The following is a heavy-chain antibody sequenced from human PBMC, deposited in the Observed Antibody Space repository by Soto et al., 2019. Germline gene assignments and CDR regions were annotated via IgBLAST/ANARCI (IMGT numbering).Heavy chain of an antibody. Sequence: GASVKVSCKASGYTFTDYYMHWVRQAPGQGLEWMGWINADNGNTKYSQKFQGWVTMTRDTSISTAYMELNSLRAEDTAVYYCARVRGRSYGSLFDPWGQGTLVTVSS. D-gene: IGHD5-18*01. V-gene: IGHV1-2*04. CDR1: GYTFTDYY. CDR2: INADNGNT. CDR3: ARVRGRSYGSLFDP. J-gene: IGHJ5*02.